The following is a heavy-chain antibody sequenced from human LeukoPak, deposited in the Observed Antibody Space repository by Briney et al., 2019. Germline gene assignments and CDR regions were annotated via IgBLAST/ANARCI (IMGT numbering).Heavy chain of an antibody. Sequence: ASLKVSCKASGYTFTSFDINWVRQAAGQGLEWMGWMRPGSGNTGYAESFQGRITLTRDTSTNTAFMELSSLTSEDTAVYYCARVGFSKFYHHMDVWGKGTTVTVSS. J-gene: IGHJ6*03. V-gene: IGHV1-8*01. CDR2: MRPGSGNT. CDR3: ARVGFSKFYHHMDV. D-gene: IGHD4-11*01. CDR1: GYTFTSFD.